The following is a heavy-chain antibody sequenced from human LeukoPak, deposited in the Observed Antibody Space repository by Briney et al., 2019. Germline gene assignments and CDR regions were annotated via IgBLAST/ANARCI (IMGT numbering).Heavy chain of an antibody. Sequence: PGGSLRLSCAASGFTFSSYWMSWVRQAPGKGLEWVANIKQDGSEKYYVDSVKGRFTISRDNAKNSLYLQMNSLRAEDAAVYYCARVKNDYSNTPSPLPPHYFDYWGQGTLVTVSS. D-gene: IGHD4-11*01. J-gene: IGHJ4*02. CDR3: ARVKNDYSNTPSPLPPHYFDY. CDR2: IKQDGSEK. V-gene: IGHV3-7*01. CDR1: GFTFSSYW.